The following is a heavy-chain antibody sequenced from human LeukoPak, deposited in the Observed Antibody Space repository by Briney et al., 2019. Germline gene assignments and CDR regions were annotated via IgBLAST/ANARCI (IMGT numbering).Heavy chain of an antibody. J-gene: IGHJ3*02. V-gene: IGHV4-59*01. CDR2: IYYSGST. CDR1: GGSISRYS. CDR3: ARYGVVAAPGAFDI. D-gene: IGHD2-15*01. Sequence: PSETLSLTCTVPGGSISRYSWRWIRQPPGKGLEWIGYIYYSGSTNYKHSLKSRVTISVDTSKNQFSLKLSSVTAADTAVYYCARYGVVAAPGAFDIWGQGTMVTVSS.